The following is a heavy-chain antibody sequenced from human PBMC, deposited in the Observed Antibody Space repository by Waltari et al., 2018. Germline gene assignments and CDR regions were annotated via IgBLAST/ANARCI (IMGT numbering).Heavy chain of an antibody. J-gene: IGHJ6*02. CDR3: ARVTYYDFWSGYTYYYYGMDV. CDR2: IYYSGST. CDR1: GGSISSHY. V-gene: IGHV4-59*11. Sequence: QVQLQESGPGLVKPSETLSLTCTVSGGSISSHYWSWIRQPPGKGLEWIGYIYYSGSTNYNPSLKSRVTISVDTSKNQFSLKLSSVTAADTAVYYCARVTYYDFWSGYTYYYYGMDVWGQGTTVTVSS. D-gene: IGHD3-3*01.